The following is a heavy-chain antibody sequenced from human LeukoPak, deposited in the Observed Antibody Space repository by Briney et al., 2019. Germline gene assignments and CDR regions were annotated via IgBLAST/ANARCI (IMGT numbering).Heavy chain of an antibody. J-gene: IGHJ4*02. V-gene: IGHV4-4*02. CDR1: GGSISTTNW. CDR3: ARQRGYSYGASLDY. Sequence: SGTLSLTCAVSGGSISTTNWWSWVRQPPGKGLEWIGGIYHSGSTNYNPSLKSRVTISVDTSKNQFSLKLSSVTAADTAVYYCARQRGYSYGASLDYWGQGTLVTVSS. CDR2: IYHSGST. D-gene: IGHD5-18*01.